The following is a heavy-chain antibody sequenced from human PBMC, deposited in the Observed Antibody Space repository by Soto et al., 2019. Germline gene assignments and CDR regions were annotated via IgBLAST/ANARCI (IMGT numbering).Heavy chain of an antibody. CDR3: ARAGFLEWLLTYYFDY. CDR2: ISYDGSNK. D-gene: IGHD3-3*01. Sequence: GWSLRLSCAASGFTFSSYAMHWVRQAPGKGLEWVAVISYDGSNKYYADSVKGRFTISRDNSKNTLYLQMNSLRAEDTAVYYCARAGFLEWLLTYYFDYWGQGTMVTVYS. V-gene: IGHV3-30-3*01. J-gene: IGHJ4*02. CDR1: GFTFSSYA.